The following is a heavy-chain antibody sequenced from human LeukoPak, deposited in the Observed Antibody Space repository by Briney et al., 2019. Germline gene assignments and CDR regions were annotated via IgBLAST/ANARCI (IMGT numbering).Heavy chain of an antibody. CDR3: ARRIHDSGGYRYYFDF. D-gene: IGHD3-22*01. Sequence: RSSETLSLTCTVSGGSISSFYWTWVRQPPGKGLDWIGYIDYSGNTNYNPSLKSRVTISVDTSKNQFSLKLSSVTAADTAVYYCARRIHDSGGYRYYFDFWGQGTLVTVSS. CDR2: IDYSGNT. J-gene: IGHJ4*02. CDR1: GGSISSFY. V-gene: IGHV4-59*08.